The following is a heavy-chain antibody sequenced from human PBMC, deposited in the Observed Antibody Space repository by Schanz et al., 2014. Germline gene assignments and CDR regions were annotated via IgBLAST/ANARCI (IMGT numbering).Heavy chain of an antibody. CDR2: IYYTGTT. J-gene: IGHJ4*02. CDR1: GGSISTYY. Sequence: QVQLQESGPGVVKPSETLSLTCTVSGGSISTYYWSWIRQSPGKGLEWIGYIYYTGTTNYNPSLKSRVPMSVDTSKTQFSLRLSSVTAADTAVYYCARYTGAYFDYWGQGTLVTVSS. V-gene: IGHV4-59*12. CDR3: ARYTGAYFDY. D-gene: IGHD1-26*01.